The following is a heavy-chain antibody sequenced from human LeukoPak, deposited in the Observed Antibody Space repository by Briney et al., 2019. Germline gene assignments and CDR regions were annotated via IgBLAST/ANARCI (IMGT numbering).Heavy chain of an antibody. V-gene: IGHV4-34*01. CDR1: DGSISNYD. CDR2: INHSGST. D-gene: IGHD6-13*01. CDR3: ARGRYSSSRALGY. J-gene: IGHJ4*02. Sequence: SETLSLTCTVSDGSISNYDWSWIRQPPGKGLEWIGEINHSGSTNYNPSLKSRVTISVDTSKNQFSLKLSSVTAADTAVYYCARGRYSSSRALGYWGQGTLVTVSS.